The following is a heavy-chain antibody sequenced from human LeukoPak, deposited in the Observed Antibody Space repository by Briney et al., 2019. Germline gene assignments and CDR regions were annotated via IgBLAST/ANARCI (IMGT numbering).Heavy chain of an antibody. CDR1: GYTFTGYY. D-gene: IGHD3-9*01. Sequence: EASVKVSCKASGYTFTGYYMHWVRQAPGQGLEWMGWINPNSGGTNYAQEFQGWVTMTRDTSISTAYMELSRLRSDDTAVYYCARGSRYFDWLLYYWGQGTLVTVSS. V-gene: IGHV1-2*04. CDR2: INPNSGGT. J-gene: IGHJ4*02. CDR3: ARGSRYFDWLLYY.